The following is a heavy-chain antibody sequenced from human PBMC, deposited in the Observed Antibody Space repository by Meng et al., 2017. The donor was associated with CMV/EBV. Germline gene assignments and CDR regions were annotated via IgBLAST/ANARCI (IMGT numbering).Heavy chain of an antibody. Sequence: CAASGFTFSTYAMTWVRQAPGKGLEWVSTIANGGATPYYPDSVQGRLTISRDNSKNTLYLQMNSLRAEDTAIYYCAKSRGAFMGASDFWGQGTLVTVSS. CDR1: GFTFSTYA. CDR3: AKSRGAFMGASDF. D-gene: IGHD1-26*01. J-gene: IGHJ4*02. CDR2: IANGGATP. V-gene: IGHV3-23*01.